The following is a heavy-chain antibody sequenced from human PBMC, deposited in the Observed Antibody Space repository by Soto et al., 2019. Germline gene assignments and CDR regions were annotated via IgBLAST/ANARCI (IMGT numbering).Heavy chain of an antibody. V-gene: IGHV1-18*01. CDR1: CFTLSRYC. CDR3: ARDSPPVDY. J-gene: IGHJ4*02. CDR2: ISAYNGNT. Sequence: APVEVSRQGSCFTLSRYCISWVGQAPGQGLEWMGWISAYNGNTKYAQKLQGRVTMTTDTSTSTAYMELRSLRSDDTAVYYCARDSPPVDYWGQGTLVTVSS.